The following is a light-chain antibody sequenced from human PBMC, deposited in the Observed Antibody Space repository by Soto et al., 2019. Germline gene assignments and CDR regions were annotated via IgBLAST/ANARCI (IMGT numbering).Light chain of an antibody. Sequence: ALSQPASVSGSPGQSITISCTVTSSDVGGYNYVSWYQQHPCKSPKLIIYAVTDRPSGVSSRFSGSKSGNTASLTISGLQAEDEADYYCSSYTSSSTLFGTGTRSQS. CDR3: SSYTSSSTL. J-gene: IGLJ1*01. CDR2: AVT. CDR1: SSDVGGYNY. V-gene: IGLV2-14*01.